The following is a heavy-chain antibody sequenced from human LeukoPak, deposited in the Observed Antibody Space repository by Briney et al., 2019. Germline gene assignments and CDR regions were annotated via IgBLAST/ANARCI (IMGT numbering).Heavy chain of an antibody. CDR2: ITASGGGT. D-gene: IGHD6-13*01. CDR3: APRGGSSFDY. CDR1: GFIFSSYA. J-gene: IGHJ4*02. Sequence: GGSLRLSCAASGFIFSSYAMSWVRQAPGKGLEWVSTITASGGGTYYADSVKGRFTISSDTSKNTLYLQMNSLRAEDTAVYYCAPRGGSSFDYWGQGTLVTVSS. V-gene: IGHV3-23*01.